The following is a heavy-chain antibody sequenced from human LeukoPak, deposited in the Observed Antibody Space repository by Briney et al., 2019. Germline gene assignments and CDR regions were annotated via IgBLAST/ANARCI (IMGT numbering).Heavy chain of an antibody. CDR1: GGSISSYY. CDR3: ARGVSGATHYDY. J-gene: IGHJ4*02. Sequence: SETLSLTCTVSGGSISSYYWSWIRQPAGKGLVWIGRIYTSGSTNYNPSLKSRVTMSVDTSKNQFSLKLSSVTAADTAVYYCARGVSGATHYDYWGQGTLVTVSS. V-gene: IGHV4-4*07. D-gene: IGHD1-26*01. CDR2: IYTSGST.